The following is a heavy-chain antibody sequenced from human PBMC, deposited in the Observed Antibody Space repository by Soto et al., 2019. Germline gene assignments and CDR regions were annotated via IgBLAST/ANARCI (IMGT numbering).Heavy chain of an antibody. Sequence: SETLSLTCAAYGGSFSGYYWSWIRQPPGKGLEWIGEINHSGSTNYNPSLKSRVTISVDTSKNQFSLKLSSVTAADTAVYYCARGRGYSYWGQGTLVTVSS. D-gene: IGHD5-18*01. CDR2: INHSGST. CDR3: ARGRGYSY. V-gene: IGHV4-34*01. CDR1: GGSFSGYY. J-gene: IGHJ4*02.